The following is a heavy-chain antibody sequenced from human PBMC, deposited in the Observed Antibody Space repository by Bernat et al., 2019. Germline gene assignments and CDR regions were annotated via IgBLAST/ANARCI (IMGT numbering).Heavy chain of an antibody. J-gene: IGHJ4*02. V-gene: IGHV3-23*04. Sequence: EVQLVESGGGLVKPGGSLRLSCAASGFTFSSYSMNWVRQAPGKGLEWVSGISGSGGSTYHADSVKGRFTISRDNSKNTLFLQMNSLRAEDTAVYYCAKDRGTMVRGVARDYWGQGTLVTVSS. CDR3: AKDRGTMVRGVARDY. CDR2: ISGSGGST. CDR1: GFTFSSYS. D-gene: IGHD3-10*01.